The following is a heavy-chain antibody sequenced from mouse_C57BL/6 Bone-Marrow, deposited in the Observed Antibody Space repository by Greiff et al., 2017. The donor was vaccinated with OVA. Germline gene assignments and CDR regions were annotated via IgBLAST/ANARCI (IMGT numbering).Heavy chain of an antibody. V-gene: IGHV5-4*01. J-gene: IGHJ2*01. CDR2: ISDGGSYT. Sequence: EVHLVESGGGLVKPGGSLKLSCAASGFTFSSYAMSWVRQTPEKRLEWVATISDGGSYTYYPDNVKGRFTISRDNAKNNLYLQMSHLKSEDTAMYYCARAGHYGSPFDYWGQGTTLTVSS. D-gene: IGHD1-1*01. CDR3: ARAGHYGSPFDY. CDR1: GFTFSSYA.